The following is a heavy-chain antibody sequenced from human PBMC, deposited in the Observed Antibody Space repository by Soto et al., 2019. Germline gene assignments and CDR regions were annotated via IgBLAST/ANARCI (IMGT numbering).Heavy chain of an antibody. D-gene: IGHD3-3*01. J-gene: IGHJ4*02. CDR3: NSYPDFWGGHTPL. CDR2: VKSKADGGTA. CDR1: GFSITNTW. Sequence: EVQLVESGGGLVQPGGSLRLSCAASGFSITNTWMHWVRQAPGKGLEWVGRVKSKADGGTADYAAPVKGRFTVSRDDSKNTQYLQMNSLNMEDTAVYYCNSYPDFWGGHTPLWGQGTLVTVSS. V-gene: IGHV3-15*07.